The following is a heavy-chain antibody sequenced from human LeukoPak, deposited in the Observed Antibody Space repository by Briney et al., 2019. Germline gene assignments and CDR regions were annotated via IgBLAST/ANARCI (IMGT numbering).Heavy chain of an antibody. CDR2: ISGPGGSW. J-gene: IGHJ4*02. V-gene: IGHV3-23*01. CDR1: GFTFSSYA. CDR3: AKKVGLVSAPLYYFDV. Sequence: QPGGSLRLSCAASGFTFSSYAMSWVRQAPGKGLEWVSAISGPGGSWDYADSVKGRFTISRDNSKNTLFLQMNSLRAEDTAIYYCAKKVGLVSAPLYYFDVWGQGTLVTVSP. D-gene: IGHD5/OR15-5a*01.